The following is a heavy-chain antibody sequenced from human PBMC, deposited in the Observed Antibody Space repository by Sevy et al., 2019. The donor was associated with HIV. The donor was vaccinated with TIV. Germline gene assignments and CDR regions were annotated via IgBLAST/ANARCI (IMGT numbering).Heavy chain of an antibody. CDR1: GYSFIVYY. J-gene: IGHJ4*02. CDR3: VRVYRGSYYFDY. CDR2: ISPDSGGA. Sequence: VKVSCKASGYSFIVYYIHWVRQAPGQGLEWMGWISPDSGGAKYARRFQGRVTMTRDTSISTTYMELSGLRSDDTAIYYCVRVYRGSYYFDYWGQGTLVTVSS. V-gene: IGHV1-2*02. D-gene: IGHD1-26*01.